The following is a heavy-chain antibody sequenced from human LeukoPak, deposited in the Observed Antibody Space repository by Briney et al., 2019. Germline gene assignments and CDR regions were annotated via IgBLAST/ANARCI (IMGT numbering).Heavy chain of an antibody. CDR2: ISAYNGNT. V-gene: IGHV1-18*01. D-gene: IGHD3-10*01. Sequence: ASVTVSCKASGYTFTSYGISWVRQAPGQGLEWMGWISAYNGNTNYAQKLQGRVTMTTDTSTSTAYMELRSLRSDDTAVYYCAGTGWFGELLALYYWGQGTLVTVSS. J-gene: IGHJ4*02. CDR3: AGTGWFGELLALYY. CDR1: GYTFTSYG.